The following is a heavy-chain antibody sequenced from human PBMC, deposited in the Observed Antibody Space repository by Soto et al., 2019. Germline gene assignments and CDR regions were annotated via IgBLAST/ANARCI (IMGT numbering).Heavy chain of an antibody. V-gene: IGHV3-23*01. D-gene: IGHD1-26*01. CDR1: GFTYNA. J-gene: IGHJ3*02. CDR3: AKVVGRLVGATTGPLDI. Sequence: EVQLLESGGGLVQPGGSLRLSCLASGFTYNAINWVRQAPGKGLEWVSGFGHDGQSTYYIASVRGRFTLSRDNSKNMIYLEMNSLRAEDTAVYYCAKVVGRLVGATTGPLDIWGHGTMVRVSS. CDR2: FGHDGQST.